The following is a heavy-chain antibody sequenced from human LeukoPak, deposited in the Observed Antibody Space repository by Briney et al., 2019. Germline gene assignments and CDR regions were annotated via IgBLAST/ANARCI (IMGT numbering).Heavy chain of an antibody. Sequence: GASVKVSCKASGYTFTGYYVHWVRQAPGQGLEWMGWINPNSGGTNYAQKFQGRVTMTRDTSISTAYMELSRLRSDDTAVYYCARVLDPVSIAAAGTGYDYWGQGTLVTVSS. D-gene: IGHD6-13*01. CDR1: GYTFTGYY. CDR2: INPNSGGT. J-gene: IGHJ4*02. CDR3: ARVLDPVSIAAAGTGYDY. V-gene: IGHV1-2*02.